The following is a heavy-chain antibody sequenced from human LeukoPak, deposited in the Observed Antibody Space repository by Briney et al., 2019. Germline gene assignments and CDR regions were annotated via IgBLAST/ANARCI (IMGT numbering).Heavy chain of an antibody. D-gene: IGHD3-10*01. CDR3: ARSPLWIFGHAFDI. CDR1: GGSFSGYY. J-gene: IGHJ3*02. V-gene: IGHV4-34*01. Sequence: PSETLSLTCAVYGGSFSGYYWSWIRQPPGKGLEWIGEINHSGSTNYNPSLKSRVTISVDTSKNQFSLKLSSVTAADTAVYYCARSPLWIFGHAFDIWGQGTMVTVSS. CDR2: INHSGST.